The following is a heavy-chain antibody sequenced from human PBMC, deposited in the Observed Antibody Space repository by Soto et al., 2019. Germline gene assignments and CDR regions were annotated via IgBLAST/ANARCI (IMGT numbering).Heavy chain of an antibody. CDR3: AKLQSPVVTPLDM. V-gene: IGHV4-4*08. Sequence: QVQLQESGPGLVKPSETLSLTCSVSGGSISTYYWSWIRQSPGKGLEFIGCIFTSGGTNYNPDLKSLIIITGDTSQNQLALKLTSVTAADTAGYFCAKLQSPVVTPLDMWGQGTMVTVSS. J-gene: IGHJ3*02. D-gene: IGHD2-21*02. CDR2: IFTSGGT. CDR1: GGSISTYY.